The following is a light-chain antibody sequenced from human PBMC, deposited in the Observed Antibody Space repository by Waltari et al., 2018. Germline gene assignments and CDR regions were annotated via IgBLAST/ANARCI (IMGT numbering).Light chain of an antibody. CDR2: RND. CDR3: ASWDDSLSGHYV. J-gene: IGLJ1*01. Sequence: QSVLTQPPSASGTPGQRLTLSCSRSNSNIGSNNVYWYQQLPGTAPKLLIYRNDQRPSGVPDRFSGSKSGSSASLAISGLRSEDEADYYCASWDDSLSGHYVFGTGTKVTV. CDR1: NSNIGSNN. V-gene: IGLV1-47*01.